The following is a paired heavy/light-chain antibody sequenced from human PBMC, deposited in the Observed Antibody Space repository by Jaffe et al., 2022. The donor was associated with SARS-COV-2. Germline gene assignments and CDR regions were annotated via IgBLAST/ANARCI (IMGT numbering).Light chain of an antibody. CDR1: NIGSKT. CDR2: DDS. J-gene: IGLJ3*02. CDR3: QVWDSTSDHRV. V-gene: IGLV3-21*02. Sequence: SYVLTQPPSVSVAPGQTARVSCGGDNIGSKTVHWYQQKAGQAPALVVSDDSDRPSGIPERFSGSNSGNTATLTISRVEAGDEADYYCQVWDSTSDHRVFGGGTKLTVL.
Heavy chain of an antibody. Sequence: EVQLVESGGGLVKPGGSLRLSCAASGFSFSIYTIHWVRQAPGKGLEWVSSISSSSSNIYYADSLRGRFTISRDNAKNSLYLQMSSLRADDTAVYYCAREGRNYDVDAFDIWGQGTMVTVSS. J-gene: IGHJ3*02. D-gene: IGHD3-3*01. CDR2: ISSSSSNI. CDR3: AREGRNYDVDAFDI. V-gene: IGHV3-21*01. CDR1: GFSFSIYT.